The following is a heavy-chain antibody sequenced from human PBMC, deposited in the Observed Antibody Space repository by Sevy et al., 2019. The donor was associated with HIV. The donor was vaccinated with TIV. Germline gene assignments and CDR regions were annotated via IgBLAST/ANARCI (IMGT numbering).Heavy chain of an antibody. CDR1: GGSFSGYS. CDR2: VNHSGST. V-gene: IGHV4-34*01. Sequence: SETLSLTCAVSGGSFSGYSWDWIRRPPGKGLEWIVEVNHSGSTNYNPSLKSRVTISVDTSKNQFSLKLNFVTAADTAVYYCARGGDGVVPSPIMGLGPWTKYWYFDLWGRGTLVTVSS. J-gene: IGHJ2*01. D-gene: IGHD3-3*01. CDR3: ARGGDGVVPSPIMGLGPWTKYWYFDL.